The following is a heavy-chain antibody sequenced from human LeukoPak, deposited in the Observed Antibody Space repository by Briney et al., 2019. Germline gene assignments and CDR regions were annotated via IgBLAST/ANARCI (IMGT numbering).Heavy chain of an antibody. CDR3: ARQLGSTAITSFYFDY. D-gene: IGHD5-12*01. CDR2: IDYSGST. V-gene: IGHV4-59*01. Sequence: SETLSLTCTVSGGSISSDYWSWVRQPPGKGLQWIGYIDYSGSTNYNPSLKSRVTISVDTSKKQFSLKLSSVTAADTAVYYCARQLGSTAITSFYFDYWGQGTLVTVSS. CDR1: GGSISSDY. J-gene: IGHJ4*02.